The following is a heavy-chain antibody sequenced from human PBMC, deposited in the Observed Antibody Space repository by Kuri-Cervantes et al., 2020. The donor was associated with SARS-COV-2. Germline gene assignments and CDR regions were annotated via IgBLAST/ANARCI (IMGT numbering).Heavy chain of an antibody. Sequence: GSLRLSCTVSGGSISSSSYYWGWIRQPPGKGLEWIGSIYYSGSTYYNPSFKSRVTISVDTSKNQFSLKLSSVTAADTAVYYCARQMMSSITIFGVVITRNWFDLWGQGTLVTVSS. D-gene: IGHD3-3*01. V-gene: IGHV4-39*01. CDR1: GGSISSSSYY. J-gene: IGHJ5*02. CDR2: IYYSGST. CDR3: ARQMMSSITIFGVVITRNWFDL.